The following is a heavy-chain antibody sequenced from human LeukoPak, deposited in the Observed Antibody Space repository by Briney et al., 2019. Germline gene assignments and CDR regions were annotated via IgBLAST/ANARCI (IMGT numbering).Heavy chain of an antibody. J-gene: IGHJ4*02. V-gene: IGHV1-69*13. CDR2: IIPIFGTA. D-gene: IGHD6-13*01. CDR3: AKSRTAAGYYFDY. Sequence: SVKVSCKASGGTFSSYAISWVRQAPGQGLEWMGGIIPIFGTANYAQKFQGRVTITADESTSTAYMELSSLRSEDTAVYYCAKSRTAAGYYFDYWGQGTLVTVSS. CDR1: GGTFSSYA.